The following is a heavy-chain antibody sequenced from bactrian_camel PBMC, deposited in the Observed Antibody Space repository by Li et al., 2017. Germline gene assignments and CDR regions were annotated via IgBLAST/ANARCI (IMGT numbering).Heavy chain of an antibody. V-gene: IGHV3S1*01. Sequence: HVQLVESGGGLVQPGGSLRLSCAASGYTYNRNCMAWFRQAPGKEREGVARIATGSGNTYYADSVKGRFTISQDKGKNTVYLQMNSLNPENTAMYYCAADVYGLGTIADARDFGFWGRGTQVTVS. CDR1: GYTYNRNC. D-gene: IGHD1*01. CDR3: AADVYGLGTIADARDFGF. CDR2: IATGSGNT. J-gene: IGHJ6*01.